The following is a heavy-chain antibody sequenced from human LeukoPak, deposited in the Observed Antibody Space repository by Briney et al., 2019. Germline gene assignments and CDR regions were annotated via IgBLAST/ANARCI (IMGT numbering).Heavy chain of an antibody. J-gene: IGHJ4*02. CDR1: GFTLSSYA. D-gene: IGHD5-24*01. V-gene: IGHV3-23*01. CDR3: AKSRDGYNILDY. Sequence: PGGSLRLSCAASGFTLSSYAMTWVRQAPGKGLEWVSAIIGGGDTTHYADSVKGRFTISRDNSKNTLNLQMNSLRADDTALYYCAKSRDGYNILDYWGQGTLVTVSS. CDR2: IIGGGDTT.